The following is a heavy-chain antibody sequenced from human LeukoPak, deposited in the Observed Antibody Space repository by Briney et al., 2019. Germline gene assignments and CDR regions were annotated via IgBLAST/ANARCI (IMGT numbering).Heavy chain of an antibody. Sequence: SETLSLTCAVSGGSISSSNWWSWVRQPPGKGLEWIGYIYYSGSGSTNYNPSLKSRVTISVDTSKNQFSLKLSSVTAADTAVYYCARGEYSGSDWGQGTLVTVSS. CDR2: IYYSGSGST. CDR1: GGSISSSNW. CDR3: ARGEYSGSD. J-gene: IGHJ4*02. D-gene: IGHD1-1*01. V-gene: IGHV4-4*02.